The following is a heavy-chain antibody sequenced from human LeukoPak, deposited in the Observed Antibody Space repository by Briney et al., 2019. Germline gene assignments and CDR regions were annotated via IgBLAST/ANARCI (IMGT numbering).Heavy chain of an antibody. CDR1: GGSFSGYY. J-gene: IGHJ5*02. CDR3: ARARIVDL. D-gene: IGHD1-14*01. V-gene: IGHV4-34*01. CDR2: SKHSGGT. Sequence: PSETLSLTCAVYGGSFSGYYWSWIRQPPGKGLEWIGESKHSGGTNYNPSLKSRVTISVDTSKKQFSLTLTSVTAADTAVYYCARARIVDLWGQGTLVTVSS.